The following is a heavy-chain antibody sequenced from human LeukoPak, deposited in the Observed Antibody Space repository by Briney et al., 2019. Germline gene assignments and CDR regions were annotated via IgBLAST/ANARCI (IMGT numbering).Heavy chain of an antibody. V-gene: IGHV3-74*01. CDR1: GFTFGSPW. CDR2: INSDGSAS. Sequence: GGSLRLSCAASGFTFGSPWMHWVRQAPGKGLVWVSRINSDGSASAYADSVKGRFTISRDNAENTLYLQMNSLRAEDTAVYYCARGTAGYHSSYFDYWGQGTLVTVSS. CDR3: ARGTAGYHSSYFDY. J-gene: IGHJ4*02. D-gene: IGHD3-16*02.